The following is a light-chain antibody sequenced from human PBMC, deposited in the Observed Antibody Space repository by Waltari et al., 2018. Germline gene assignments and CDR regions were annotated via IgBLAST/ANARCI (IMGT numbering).Light chain of an antibody. Sequence: DIVMTQSPDSLAVPLGERATITCKPSETILFNSNNKTYLAWYQQKAGQPPKLLVYWASTRESGVPDRFSGSGSGTDFTLTISSLQAEDVAVYYCQQYYTVSRTFGQGTRVEIK. J-gene: IGKJ1*01. CDR2: WAS. CDR3: QQYYTVSRT. CDR1: ETILFNSNNKTY. V-gene: IGKV4-1*01.